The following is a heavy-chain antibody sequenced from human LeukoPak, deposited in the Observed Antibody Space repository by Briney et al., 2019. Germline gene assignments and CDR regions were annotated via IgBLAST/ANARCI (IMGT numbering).Heavy chain of an antibody. CDR1: GFTFDDYA. V-gene: IGHV3-9*01. D-gene: IGHD3-3*01. CDR2: ISWNSGSI. J-gene: IGHJ5*02. CDR3: AKGATHYDFWSGYFKEDWFDP. Sequence: GRSLRLSCAASGFTFDDYAMHWVRQAPGKGLEWVSGISWNSGSIGYADSVKGRFTISRDNAKNSLYLQMNSLRAEDTALYYCAKGATHYDFWSGYFKEDWFDPWGQGTLVTVSS.